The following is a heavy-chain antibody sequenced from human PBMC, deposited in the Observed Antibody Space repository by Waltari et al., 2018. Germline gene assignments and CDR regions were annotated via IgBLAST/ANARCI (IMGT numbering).Heavy chain of an antibody. D-gene: IGHD2-15*01. Sequence: QLQLQESGPGLVKPSETLSLTCTVSGGSISSSSYYWGWLRQPPGKGLEWIGSIYYSGSTYYNPSLKSRVTISVDTSKNQFSLKLSSVTAADTAVYYCARRGGYCSGGSCFTYAFHIWGQGTMVTVSS. CDR2: IYYSGST. V-gene: IGHV4-39*01. CDR1: GGSISSSSYY. J-gene: IGHJ3*02. CDR3: ARRGGYCSGGSCFTYAFHI.